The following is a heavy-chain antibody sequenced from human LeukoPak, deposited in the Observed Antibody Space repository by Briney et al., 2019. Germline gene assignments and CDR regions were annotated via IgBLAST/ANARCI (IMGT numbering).Heavy chain of an antibody. Sequence: GGSLRLSCAASGFTFSSYSMNWVRQAPGKGLEWVSSISSSSSYIYYADSVKGRFTISRDNAKNSLYLQMNSLRAEDTAVYYCARGYGSGSYGEPGFDCWGQGTLVTVSS. J-gene: IGHJ4*02. CDR3: ARGYGSGSYGEPGFDC. V-gene: IGHV3-21*01. CDR2: ISSSSSYI. D-gene: IGHD3-10*01. CDR1: GFTFSSYS.